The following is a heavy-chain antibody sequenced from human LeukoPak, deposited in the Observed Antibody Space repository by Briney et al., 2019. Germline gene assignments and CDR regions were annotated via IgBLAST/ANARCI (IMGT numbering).Heavy chain of an antibody. CDR2: INPNSGGT. CDR3: ALYSSGLCDP. J-gene: IGHJ5*02. Sequence: ASVKVSCKASGYTFTVYYMHWVRQAPGQGLEYMGWINPNSGGTNYVQKFQGRVTMTRDTSISTAYMELSRLRSDDTAVYYCALYSSGLCDPWGQGTLVTVSS. CDR1: GYTFTVYY. D-gene: IGHD6-19*01. V-gene: IGHV1-2*02.